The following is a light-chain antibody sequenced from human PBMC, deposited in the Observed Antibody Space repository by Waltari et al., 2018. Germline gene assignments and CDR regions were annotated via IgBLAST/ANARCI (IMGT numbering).Light chain of an antibody. V-gene: IGKV3-20*01. J-gene: IGKJ1*01. CDR3: QHYVRLPAT. CDR2: GAS. Sequence: MVLTQPPAPLSLSPGESATPSCRASQSVSRSLAWYQQKPGQAPKLLIYGASTRATGIPDRFTGSGSGTDFSLTISSLEPEDFAIYFCQHYVRLPATFGQGTKVEIK. CDR1: QSVSRS.